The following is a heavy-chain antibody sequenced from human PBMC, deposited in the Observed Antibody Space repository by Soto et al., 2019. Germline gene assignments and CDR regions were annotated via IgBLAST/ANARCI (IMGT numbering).Heavy chain of an antibody. CDR2: FDPEDGET. Sequence: ASVKVSCKASGYTFTSYYMHWVRQAPGKGLEWMGGFDPEDGETIYAQKFQGRVTMTEDTSTDTAYMELSSLRSEDTAVYYCASITIFGVVIGRWFDPWGQGTLVTVSS. CDR1: GYTFTSYY. D-gene: IGHD3-3*01. CDR3: ASITIFGVVIGRWFDP. V-gene: IGHV1-24*01. J-gene: IGHJ5*02.